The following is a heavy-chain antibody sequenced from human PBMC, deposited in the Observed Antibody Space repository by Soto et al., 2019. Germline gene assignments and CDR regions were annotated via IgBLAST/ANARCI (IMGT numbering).Heavy chain of an antibody. D-gene: IGHD2-2*01. CDR1: GFTFSSYA. CDR2: ISASGEST. Sequence: EVQLLESGGGLVQPGGSLRVSCAASGFTFSSYAMSCVRQAPGKGLEWVAAISASGESTYYADSLKARFTISRDKYKNTLYVQRNSLRVADTAIYYCAKETDVCQVTAAIDCWGQGTLVTVS. CDR3: AKETDVCQVTAAIDC. V-gene: IGHV3-23*01. J-gene: IGHJ4*02.